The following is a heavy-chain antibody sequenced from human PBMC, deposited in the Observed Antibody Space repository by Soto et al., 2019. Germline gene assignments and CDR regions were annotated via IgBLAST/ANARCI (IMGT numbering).Heavy chain of an antibody. V-gene: IGHV1-69*02. Sequence: QVQLVQSGAEVKTPGSSVKVSCTASGDTFNFYTLSWVRQAPGQGLEWMGRIIPMLGMSNYAQNFQGRVTMIADTSTSTADMELSSLRSEDTALYYCATNYGSGSAHFDNWGQGTLVTVSS. CDR1: GDTFNFYT. D-gene: IGHD3-10*01. CDR2: IIPMLGMS. J-gene: IGHJ4*02. CDR3: ATNYGSGSAHFDN.